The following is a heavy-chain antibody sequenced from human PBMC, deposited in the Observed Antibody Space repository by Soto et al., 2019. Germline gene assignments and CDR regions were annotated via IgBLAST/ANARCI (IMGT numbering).Heavy chain of an antibody. CDR2: IWYDGSNK. CDR1: GFTFSSYG. D-gene: IGHD1-26*01. Sequence: QVQLVESGGGVVQPGRSLRLSCAASGFTFSSYGMHWVRQAPGKGLEWVAVIWYDGSNKYYADSVKGRFTISRDNSKNTLYLQMNSLRAEDTAVYYCAREKGAARGWEYFQHWGQGTLVTVSS. J-gene: IGHJ1*01. CDR3: AREKGAARGWEYFQH. V-gene: IGHV3-33*01.